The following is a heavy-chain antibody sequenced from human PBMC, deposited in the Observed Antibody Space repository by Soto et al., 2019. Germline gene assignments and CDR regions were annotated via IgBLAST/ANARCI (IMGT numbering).Heavy chain of an antibody. CDR3: ARAIRGAWFDP. D-gene: IGHD1-26*01. CDR2: IYSSGTT. J-gene: IGHJ5*02. V-gene: IGHV4-4*07. CDR1: GGSINNSY. Sequence: PSETLSLTCTVSGGSINNSYCSWIRQPAGKGLEWIGRIYSSGTTDYNPSLKSRVTMSVDTSKTQCFLKLNSVTAADTAVYYCARAIRGAWFDPWGPGALVTVYS.